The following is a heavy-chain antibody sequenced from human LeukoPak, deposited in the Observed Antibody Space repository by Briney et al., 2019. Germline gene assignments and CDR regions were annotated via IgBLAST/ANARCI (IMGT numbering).Heavy chain of an antibody. CDR2: IYTSGST. J-gene: IGHJ6*03. Sequence: SETLSLTCTVSGGSISSGSYYWSWIRQPAGKGLEWIGRIYTSGSTNYNPSLKSRVTMSVDTSKNQFSLKLSSVTAADTAVYYCARVGTVVVPEDYYYYYMDVWGKGTTVTVSS. D-gene: IGHD2-2*01. V-gene: IGHV4-61*02. CDR3: ARVGTVVVPEDYYYYYMDV. CDR1: GGSISSGSYY.